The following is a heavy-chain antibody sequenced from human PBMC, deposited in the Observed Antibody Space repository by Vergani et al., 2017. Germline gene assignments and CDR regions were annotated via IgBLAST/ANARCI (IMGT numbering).Heavy chain of an antibody. CDR3: ARGGYSGYDYSYGYFDL. CDR1: GGTFSSYA. J-gene: IGHJ2*01. D-gene: IGHD5-12*01. Sequence: QVQLVQSGAEVKKPGSSVKVSCKASGGTFSSYAISWVRQAPGQGLEWMGGIIPIVGTANYAHKFQGRVTIHADESTTAVYMELSSLRSEDTAVYYCARGGYSGYDYSYGYFDLWGRGTLVTVSA. V-gene: IGHV1-69*01. CDR2: IIPIVGTA.